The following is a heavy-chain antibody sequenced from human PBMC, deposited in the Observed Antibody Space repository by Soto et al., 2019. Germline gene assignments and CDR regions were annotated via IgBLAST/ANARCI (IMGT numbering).Heavy chain of an antibody. CDR1: GYTFTSYG. J-gene: IGHJ3*02. CDR3: ARDHLGLAVPDAFDI. Sequence: QVQLVQSGAEVKKPGASVKVSCKASGYTFTSYGISWVRQAPGQGLEWMGWISAYNGNTNYAQKLQGRVTMTTDTFXNTAYMELRSLRSDDTAVYYCARDHLGLAVPDAFDIWGQGTMVTVSS. V-gene: IGHV1-18*01. D-gene: IGHD6-19*01. CDR2: ISAYNGNT.